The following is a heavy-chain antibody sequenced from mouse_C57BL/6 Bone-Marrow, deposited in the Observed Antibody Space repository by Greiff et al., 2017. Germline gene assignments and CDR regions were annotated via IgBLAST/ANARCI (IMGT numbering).Heavy chain of an antibody. CDR1: GFTFSSYG. Sequence: EVMLVESGGDLVKPGGSLKLSCAASGFTFSSYGMSWVRQTPDKRLEWVATISSGGSYTYYPDSVKGRFTISRDNAKNTLYLQMSRLKSEDTAMYYCARWGLLYYFDYWGQGTTLTVSS. J-gene: IGHJ2*01. V-gene: IGHV5-6*01. D-gene: IGHD2-3*01. CDR2: ISSGGSYT. CDR3: ARWGLLYYFDY.